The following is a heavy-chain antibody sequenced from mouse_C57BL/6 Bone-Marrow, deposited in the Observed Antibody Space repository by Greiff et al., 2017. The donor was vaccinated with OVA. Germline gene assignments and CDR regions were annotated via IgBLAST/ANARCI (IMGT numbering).Heavy chain of an antibody. CDR2: IYPRSGNT. J-gene: IGHJ1*03. Sequence: VQLQQSGAELARPGASVKLSCKASGYTFTSYVISWVKQRTGLGLEWIGEIYPRSGNTYYNEKFKGKATLTADKSSSTAYMELRSLTSEDSAVYFCARYYYGSSSRWAFDVWGTGTTVTVSS. V-gene: IGHV1-81*01. CDR3: ARYYYGSSSRWAFDV. D-gene: IGHD1-1*01. CDR1: GYTFTSYV.